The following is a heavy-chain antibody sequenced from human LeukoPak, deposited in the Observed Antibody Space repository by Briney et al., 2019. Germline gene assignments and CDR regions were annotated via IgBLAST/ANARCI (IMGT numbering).Heavy chain of an antibody. D-gene: IGHD2-21*01. CDR1: GYTFTSYD. CDR3: ARSRLTSRQNISPFDY. V-gene: IGHV1-8*01. CDR2: VSPNSANT. Sequence: ASVKVSCKDSGYTFTSYDVNWVRQATGQGLEWMGWVSPNSANTAYAQKFQGRVTMTRNTSISTAYMELSSLRSEDTAVYYCARSRLTSRQNISPFDYWGQGTLVTVSS. J-gene: IGHJ4*02.